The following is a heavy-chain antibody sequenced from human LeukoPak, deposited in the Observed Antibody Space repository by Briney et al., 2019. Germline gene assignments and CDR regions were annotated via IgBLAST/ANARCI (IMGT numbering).Heavy chain of an antibody. J-gene: IGHJ3*02. D-gene: IGHD6-19*01. V-gene: IGHV3-74*01. Sequence: GGSLRLSCAASGFTFSSYSMNWVRQGPGKGLVWVSRINSDGSITSYADSVKGRFTISRDNAKNTLYLQMNSLRAEDTAVYYCARGGGYSSGYAFDIWGQGTMVTVSS. CDR3: ARGGGYSSGYAFDI. CDR1: GFTFSSYS. CDR2: INSDGSIT.